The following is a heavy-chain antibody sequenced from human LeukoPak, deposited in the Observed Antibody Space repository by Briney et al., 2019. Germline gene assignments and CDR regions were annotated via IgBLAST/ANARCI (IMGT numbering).Heavy chain of an antibody. J-gene: IGHJ6*02. CDR1: GFTVSSNY. CDR3: ARASGTYSSSWYRYGMDV. Sequence: GGSLRLSCAASGFTVSSNYMSWVRQAPGKGLEWVSVIYSGGSTYYADSVKGRFTISRDNSKNTLYLQMNSLRAEDTAVYYCARASGTYSSSWYRYGMDVWGQGTTVTVSS. D-gene: IGHD6-13*01. V-gene: IGHV3-53*01. CDR2: IYSGGST.